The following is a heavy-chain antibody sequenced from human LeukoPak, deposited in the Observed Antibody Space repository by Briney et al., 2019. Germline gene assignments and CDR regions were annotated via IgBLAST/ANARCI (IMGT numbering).Heavy chain of an antibody. CDR3: ARMIGSRSYYYYYYMDV. J-gene: IGHJ6*03. V-gene: IGHV4-59*08. CDR1: GGSISTYY. Sequence: SETLSLTCTVSGGSISTYYWIWIRQPPGKGLEWSGYIYYSGSTNYNPSLKSRVTISVDTSKNQFSLKLGSVTAADTAVYYCARMIGSRSYYYYYYMDVWGKGTTVTVSS. CDR2: IYYSGST. D-gene: IGHD2-21*01.